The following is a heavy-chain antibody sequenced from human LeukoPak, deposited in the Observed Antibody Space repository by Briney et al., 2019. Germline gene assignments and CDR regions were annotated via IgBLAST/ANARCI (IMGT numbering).Heavy chain of an antibody. V-gene: IGHV1-69*04. CDR1: GGTFSSYA. J-gene: IGHJ4*02. CDR3: ARDRSRDGYKYYFDY. D-gene: IGHD5-24*01. CDR2: ITPIFGIA. Sequence: SVKVSCKASGGTFSSYAISWVRQAPGQGLEWMGRITPIFGIANYAQKFQGRVTITADKSTSTAYMELSSLRSEDTAAYYCARDRSRDGYKYYFDYWGQGTLVLVSS.